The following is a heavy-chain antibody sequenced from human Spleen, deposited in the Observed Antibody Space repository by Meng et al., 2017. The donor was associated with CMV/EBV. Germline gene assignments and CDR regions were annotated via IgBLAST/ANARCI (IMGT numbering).Heavy chain of an antibody. CDR1: GGSCRGYY. J-gene: IGHJ4*02. Sequence: QLQQWRAGLLQPPETLSHACAVYGGSCRGYYWSWIRQPPGKGLEWIGEINHSGSTNYNPSLKSRVTISVDTSKNQFSLKLSSVTAADTAVYYCARAGGRRGYSYGHVLDYWGQGTLVTVSS. D-gene: IGHD5-18*01. CDR2: INHSGST. CDR3: ARAGGRRGYSYGHVLDY. V-gene: IGHV4-34*01.